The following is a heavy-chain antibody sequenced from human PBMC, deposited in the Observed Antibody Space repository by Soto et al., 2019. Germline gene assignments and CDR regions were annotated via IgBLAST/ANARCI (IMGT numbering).Heavy chain of an antibody. CDR3: ASPRGWFDP. J-gene: IGHJ5*02. Sequence: SETLSLTCTVSRGSLSESNYYWGWIRQPPGKGLEWIGSIFYSGITYDKSSLKSRVTISVDTSKNQFFLKLSSVTAAVTAVYYCASPRGWFDPWGQGILVTVSS. CDR1: RGSLSESNYY. CDR2: IFYSGIT. V-gene: IGHV4-39*01. D-gene: IGHD3-10*01.